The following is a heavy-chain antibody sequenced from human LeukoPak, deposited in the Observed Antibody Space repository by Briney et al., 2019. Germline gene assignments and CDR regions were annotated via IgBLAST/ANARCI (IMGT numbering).Heavy chain of an antibody. D-gene: IGHD3-22*01. V-gene: IGHV4-38-2*01. J-gene: IGHJ3*02. CDR1: GYSISSGYY. Sequence: KPSETLSLTCAVSGYSISSGYYWGWIRQPPGKGLEWIGSIYHSGSTYYNPSLKSRATISVDTSKNQFSLKLSSVTAADTAVYYCARRVYYYDSSGYYYSVYAFDIWGQGTMVTVSS. CDR3: ARRVYYYDSSGYYYSVYAFDI. CDR2: IYHSGST.